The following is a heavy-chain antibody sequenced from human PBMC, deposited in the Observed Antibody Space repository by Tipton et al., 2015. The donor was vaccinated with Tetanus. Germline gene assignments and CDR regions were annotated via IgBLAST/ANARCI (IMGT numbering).Heavy chain of an antibody. Sequence: QSGAEVKKPGASVNVSCKASGYTFTSHYVHWVRQAPGQGLEWMAMINPSGGYTRSAQTLQGRVKMTRDTSTSTVYMELSSLRPGDTSVYYCARERGNRGTAFDLWGQGTMVAVSS. CDR2: INPSGGYT. D-gene: IGHD3-16*01. CDR3: ARERGNRGTAFDL. CDR1: GYTFTSHY. V-gene: IGHV1-46*04. J-gene: IGHJ3*01.